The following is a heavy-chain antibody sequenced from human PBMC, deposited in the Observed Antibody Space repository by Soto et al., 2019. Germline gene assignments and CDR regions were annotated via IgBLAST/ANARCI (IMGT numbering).Heavy chain of an antibody. CDR3: ARTLAARPTFYYYGMDV. CDR2: IDWDDDK. Sequence: GSGPTLVNPTQTLTLTCTFSGFSLSTSGMCVSWIRQPPGKALEWLALIDWDDDKYYSTSLKTRLTISKDTSKNQVVLTMTNMDPVDTATYYCARTLAARPTFYYYGMDVWGQGTTVTVSS. CDR1: GFSLSTSGMC. D-gene: IGHD6-6*01. V-gene: IGHV2-70*01. J-gene: IGHJ6*02.